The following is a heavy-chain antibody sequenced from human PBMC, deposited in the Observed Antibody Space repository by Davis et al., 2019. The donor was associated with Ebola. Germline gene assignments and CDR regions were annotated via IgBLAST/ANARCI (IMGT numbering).Heavy chain of an antibody. J-gene: IGHJ4*02. Sequence: GRFTISRDNAKNSLYLQMNSLRAEDTAVYYCARGSGRWGQGTLVTVSS. CDR3: ARGSGR. V-gene: IGHV3-11*06.